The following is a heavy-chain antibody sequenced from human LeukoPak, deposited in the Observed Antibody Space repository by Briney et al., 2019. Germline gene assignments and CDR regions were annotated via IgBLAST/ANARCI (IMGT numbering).Heavy chain of an antibody. J-gene: IGHJ3*02. D-gene: IGHD3-22*01. V-gene: IGHV1-46*01. CDR2: INPSGGST. CDR1: GYTFTSYY. Sequence: ASVKISCKASGYTFTSYYMHWVRQAPGQGLEWMGIINPSGGSTSYAQKFQGRVTMTRDTSTSTVYMELSSLRSEDTAVYYCARDHQPYYYGSSGYSPDHYAFDIWGQGTMVTVSS. CDR3: ARDHQPYYYGSSGYSPDHYAFDI.